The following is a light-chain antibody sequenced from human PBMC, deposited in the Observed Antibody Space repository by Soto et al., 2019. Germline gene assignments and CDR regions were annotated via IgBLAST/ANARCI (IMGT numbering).Light chain of an antibody. CDR2: GTS. CDR3: QQYGSSPRT. Sequence: EIVLTQSPGTLSLSPGERATLSCRASQSVGTRYLAWYQQKPGQAPSLLIYGTSIRATGIPDRFTGSGSGTAFSLTISRLEPEDFAVYYCQQYGSSPRTFGQGTKVEIK. V-gene: IGKV3-20*01. J-gene: IGKJ1*01. CDR1: QSVGTRY.